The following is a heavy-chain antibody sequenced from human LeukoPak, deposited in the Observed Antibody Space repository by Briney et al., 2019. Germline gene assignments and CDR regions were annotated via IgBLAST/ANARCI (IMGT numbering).Heavy chain of an antibody. V-gene: IGHV2-5*01. CDR1: GFSVSTSGVG. D-gene: IGHD4-17*01. CDR2: IYWNDHK. J-gene: IGHJ4*02. CDR3: ARSYGYGDYAGNFEY. Sequence: ESGPTLVKPTQTLTLTCTLSGFSVSTSGVGVGWIRQPPGKALEWLALIYWNDHKRYRSSLKSRLTITKDTSKNQVVLTMTNMDPVDTATYYCARSYGYGDYAGNFEYWGQGTLVTVSS.